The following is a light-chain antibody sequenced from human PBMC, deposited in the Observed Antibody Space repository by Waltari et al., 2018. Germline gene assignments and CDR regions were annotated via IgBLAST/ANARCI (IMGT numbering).Light chain of an antibody. CDR3: QHYLRLPVT. CDR2: GAS. Sequence: EIVLTPSPGTLSLSLRERATVSCRASQSVSRALAWYQQKPGQAPRLLIYGASTRATGIPDRFSGSGSGTDFSLTISRLEPDDFAVYYCQHYLRLPVTFGQGTTVEI. CDR1: QSVSRA. J-gene: IGKJ1*01. V-gene: IGKV3-20*01.